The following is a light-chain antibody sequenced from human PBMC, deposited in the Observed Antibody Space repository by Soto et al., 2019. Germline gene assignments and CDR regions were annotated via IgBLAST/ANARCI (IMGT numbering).Light chain of an antibody. CDR1: QSVTSRY. V-gene: IGKV3-20*01. CDR2: GAS. J-gene: IGKJ3*01. Sequence: EIVLTQSPGTLSLSPGERATLSCRASQSVTSRYLVWYQQKPDQAPRLLIYGASSRATGIPDRFSGSGSGTDFTLTISSLEPEDFAVYYCQQYCSSPFTFGPGTKVDIK. CDR3: QQYCSSPFT.